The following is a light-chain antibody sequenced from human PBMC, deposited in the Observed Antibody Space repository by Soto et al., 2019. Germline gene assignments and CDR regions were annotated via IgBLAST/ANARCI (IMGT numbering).Light chain of an antibody. Sequence: GDIVTITCRASQSISSWLAWYQQKPGKAPKFLIYDASNLESGVPSRFSGSGSGTEFTLTISRLQADDFATYYCQQYYSYPRVFGGGTKVDTK. V-gene: IGKV1-5*01. CDR1: QSISSW. CDR3: QQYYSYPRV. CDR2: DAS. J-gene: IGKJ4*01.